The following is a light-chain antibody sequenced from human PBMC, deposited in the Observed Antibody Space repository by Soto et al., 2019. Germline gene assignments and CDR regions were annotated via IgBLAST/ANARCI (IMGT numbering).Light chain of an antibody. CDR2: GAS. Sequence: EIVMTQSPATLSVSPGERATLSCRASQSARSSLGWYQQKPGQPPSLLMYGASSRATGIPDRFSGGGSGTDFTLTISRLEPEDFAVYYCQQYGSSPTFGQGTKVDI. J-gene: IGKJ1*01. CDR1: QSARSS. V-gene: IGKV3-20*01. CDR3: QQYGSSPT.